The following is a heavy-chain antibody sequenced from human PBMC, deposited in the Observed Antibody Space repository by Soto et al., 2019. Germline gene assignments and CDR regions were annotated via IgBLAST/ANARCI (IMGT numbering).Heavy chain of an antibody. Sequence: SVKVSCNSSLYTFTGYYMHWVRQAPGQVLEWMGWINPTLFGTNYAKKFQGRVTMTREKSISTAYMELSRLRSDDTDVYYCGRGGEVVAATTYAFDSWGQGTMVTVS. D-gene: IGHD2-15*01. CDR2: INPTLFGT. CDR1: LYTFTGYY. V-gene: IGHV1-2*02. J-gene: IGHJ3*02. CDR3: GRGGEVVAATTYAFDS.